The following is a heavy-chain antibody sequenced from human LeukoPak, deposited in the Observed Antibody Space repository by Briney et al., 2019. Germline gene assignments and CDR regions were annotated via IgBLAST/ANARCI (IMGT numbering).Heavy chain of an antibody. J-gene: IGHJ4*02. CDR2: IYYSGST. Sequence: PSETLSLTCTVSGGSIISSSYYWGWIRQPPGKGLEWIGSIYYSGSTYYNPSLKSRVTISVDTSKNQFSLKLSSVTAADTAVYYCARHSSPAAIYYFDYWGQGTLVTVSS. CDR1: GGSIISSSYY. CDR3: ARHSSPAAIYYFDY. V-gene: IGHV4-39*01. D-gene: IGHD2-2*02.